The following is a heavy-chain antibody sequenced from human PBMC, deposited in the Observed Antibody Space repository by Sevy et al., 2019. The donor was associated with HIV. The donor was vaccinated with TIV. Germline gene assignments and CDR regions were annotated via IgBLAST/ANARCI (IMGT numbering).Heavy chain of an antibody. J-gene: IGHJ3*02. D-gene: IGHD3-16*02. V-gene: IGHV5-51*01. Sequence: GESLKISCKGSGYSFTSYWIGWVRQMPGKGLEWMGIIYPGDSDTRYSPSFQGQVTISADKSISTAYLQWSSLKASDTAMYYCAGWVVGELSDFDAFDIWGQGTMVTVSS. CDR3: AGWVVGELSDFDAFDI. CDR2: IYPGDSDT. CDR1: GYSFTSYW.